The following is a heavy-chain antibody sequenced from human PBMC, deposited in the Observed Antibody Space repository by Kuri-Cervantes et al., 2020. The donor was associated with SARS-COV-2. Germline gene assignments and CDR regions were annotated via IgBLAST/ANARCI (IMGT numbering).Heavy chain of an antibody. CDR1: GGTFSSYA. CDR2: IIPIFGTA. J-gene: IGHJ4*02. V-gene: IGHV1-69*13. CDR3: ARAGWATGCTNGVCYTPYFGY. Sequence: SVKVSCKASGGTFSSYAISWVRQAPGQGLEWMGGIIPIFGTANYAQKFQGRVTITADESTSAAYMELSSLRSEDTAVYYCARAGWATGCTNGVCYTPYFGYWGQGTLVTVSS. D-gene: IGHD2-8*01.